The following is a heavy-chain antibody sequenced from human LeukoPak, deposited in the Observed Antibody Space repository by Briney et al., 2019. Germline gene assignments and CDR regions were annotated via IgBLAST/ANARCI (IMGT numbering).Heavy chain of an antibody. CDR1: GFTFSSFA. V-gene: IGHV3-23*01. J-gene: IGHJ5*01. CDR2: ISGSGDST. D-gene: IGHD4-11*01. CDR3: AKDLHDYGNYVGWFDS. Sequence: GGSLRLSCAASGFTFSSFAMSWVRQAPGKGLEWVSGISGSGDSTYYADSVKGRFTISRDNSKNTLYLQMNSLRAEDTAVYYCAKDLHDYGNYVGWFDSWGQGTLVTVSS.